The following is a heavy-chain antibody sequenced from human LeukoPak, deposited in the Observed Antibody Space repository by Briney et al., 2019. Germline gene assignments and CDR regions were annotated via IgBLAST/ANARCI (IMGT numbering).Heavy chain of an antibody. J-gene: IGHJ4*02. V-gene: IGHV3-21*01. CDR1: GFPFTPCT. CDR3: AREGSSEEFDY. D-gene: IGHD6-19*01. CDR2: MSTSGTYT. Sequence: GGCLRLSCAASGFPFTPCTMNWIRKAPGKGLEWVASMSTSGTYTYYADSVKGRFTVYRDNAKNSLYLQMNSLRAEDTAVYYCAREGSSEEFDYWGQGTLVTVSS.